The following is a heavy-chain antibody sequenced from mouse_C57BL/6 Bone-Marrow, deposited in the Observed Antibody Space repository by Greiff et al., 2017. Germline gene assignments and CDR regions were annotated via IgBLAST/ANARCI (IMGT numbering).Heavy chain of an antibody. J-gene: IGHJ4*01. CDR3: AREDDPYYYAMDY. CDR1: GFTFSSYG. V-gene: IGHV5-6*02. CDR2: ISSGGSYT. Sequence: EVMLVESGGDLVKPGGSLKLSCAASGFTFSSYGMSWVRQTPDKRLEWVATISSGGSYTYYPDSVKGRFTISRDNAKNTLYLQMSSLKSEDTAMYYCAREDDPYYYAMDYWGQGTSVTVSS. D-gene: IGHD2-3*01.